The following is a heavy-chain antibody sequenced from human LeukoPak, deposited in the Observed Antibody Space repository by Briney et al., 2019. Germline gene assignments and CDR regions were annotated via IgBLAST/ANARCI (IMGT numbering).Heavy chain of an antibody. V-gene: IGHV1-2*02. Sequence: GASVKVSCKASRSTFTGYYMHWVRQAPGQGLEWMGWINPNSGGTNYAQNFQGRVTMTRDTSISTAYMELSRLRSDDTAVYYCASRDGGDFDYWGQGTLVTVPS. CDR2: INPNSGGT. D-gene: IGHD5-24*01. J-gene: IGHJ4*02. CDR3: ASRDGGDFDY. CDR1: RSTFTGYY.